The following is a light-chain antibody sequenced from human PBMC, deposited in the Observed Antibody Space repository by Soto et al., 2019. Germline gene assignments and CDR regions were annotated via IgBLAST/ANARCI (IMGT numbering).Light chain of an antibody. CDR1: SSDVGGYNY. CDR2: DVS. J-gene: IGLJ1*01. CDR3: CSYAGSREV. Sequence: QSVLTQPRSVSGSPGQSVTISCTGTSSDVGGYNYVSWYQQHPGKAPKLMIYDVSKRPSGVPDRFSGSKSGNTASLTISGLQAEDEADSYCCSYAGSREVFGTGTKVTVL. V-gene: IGLV2-11*01.